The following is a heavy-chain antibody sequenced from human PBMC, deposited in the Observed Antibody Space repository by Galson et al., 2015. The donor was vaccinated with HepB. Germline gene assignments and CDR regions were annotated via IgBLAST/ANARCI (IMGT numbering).Heavy chain of an antibody. J-gene: IGHJ4*02. V-gene: IGHV3-30-3*01. D-gene: IGHD1-26*01. CDR2: ISYDGSRQ. Sequence: SLRLSCAASGFTFSRYPMDWVRQAPGNGLEWVAAISYDGSRQYYADSVKGRFTISRDNSRNTLYLQMDSLRPEDMAVYYCATDPPDTCGSRFDNWGQGTLVTVSS. CDR1: GFTFSRYP. CDR3: ATDPPDTCGSRFDN.